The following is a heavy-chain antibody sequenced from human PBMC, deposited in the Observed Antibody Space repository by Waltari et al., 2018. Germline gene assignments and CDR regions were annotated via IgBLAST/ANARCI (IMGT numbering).Heavy chain of an antibody. CDR1: VGPLSGYS. V-gene: IGHV1-69*05. J-gene: IGHJ6*04. CDR3: ARGEYNFAWGCSWDV. CDR2: LITKLEKI. Sequence: QVPLVQSGAEVQKTGSSAKVSCQASVGPLSGYSIAWVRQAPGQGLEWVGGLITKLEKIDLAQKFQGRVSITTDESTDTAYMELSSLTNEDTGVYYCARGEYNFAWGCSWDVWGKGTTVTVSS. D-gene: IGHD3-16*01.